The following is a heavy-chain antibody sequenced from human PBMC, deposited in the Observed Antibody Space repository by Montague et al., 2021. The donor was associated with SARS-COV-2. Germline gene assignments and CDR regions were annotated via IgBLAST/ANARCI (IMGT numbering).Heavy chain of an antibody. V-gene: IGHV4-30-2*01. Sequence: TLSLTCAVSGGSISSGGYSWSWIRQPPGKGLEWIGYIYHRGSTYYNPSLKSRVTISVDRSKNQFSLKLSSVTAADTAVYYCARGLGTSYYCSGGSCYSSDWFDPWGQGTLVTVSS. D-gene: IGHD2-15*01. J-gene: IGHJ5*02. CDR3: ARGLGTSYYCSGGSCYSSDWFDP. CDR2: IYHRGST. CDR1: GGSISSGGYS.